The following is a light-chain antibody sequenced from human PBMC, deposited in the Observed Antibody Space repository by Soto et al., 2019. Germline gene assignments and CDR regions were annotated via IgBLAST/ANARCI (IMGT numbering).Light chain of an antibody. CDR1: QSISNW. Sequence: DFQMTEHPCTVSASRVDIVTIRCRASQSISNWLAWYQRKPGEAPKLLIYKASNLENGVPSRFSGRQSGTDCTLAITTLPSDHSAPHYCQPYHSYSWTVGQGTKVDI. CDR3: QPYHSYSWT. V-gene: IGKV1-5*03. J-gene: IGKJ1*01. CDR2: KAS.